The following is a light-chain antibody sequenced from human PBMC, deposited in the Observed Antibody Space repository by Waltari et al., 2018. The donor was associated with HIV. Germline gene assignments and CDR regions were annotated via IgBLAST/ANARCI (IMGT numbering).Light chain of an antibody. CDR3: LQYEGDTRT. CDR2: KAS. Sequence: DIQMTQSPSTLSASVGDRVTITCRATQSVRTSLAWYQQKHGRSPKLLIYKASTVETEVPSRFSGSGSGTEFNLTISGLLSVDFATYYCLQYEGDTRTFGRGTTV. J-gene: IGKJ1*01. V-gene: IGKV1-5*03. CDR1: QSVRTS.